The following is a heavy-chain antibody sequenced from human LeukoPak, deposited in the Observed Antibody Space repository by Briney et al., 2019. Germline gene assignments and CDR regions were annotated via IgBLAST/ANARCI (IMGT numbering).Heavy chain of an antibody. CDR3: ARLLYNWNYASYYFDY. CDR1: GYSFTSYW. V-gene: IGHV5-51*01. Sequence: GESLKISCKGSGYSFTSYWIGWVRQMPGKGLEWMGIIYPGDSDTRYSPSFQGQVTISADKSISTAYLQWSSLKASDTAMYYCARLLYNWNYASYYFDYWGQGTLVTVSS. CDR2: IYPGDSDT. D-gene: IGHD1-7*01. J-gene: IGHJ4*02.